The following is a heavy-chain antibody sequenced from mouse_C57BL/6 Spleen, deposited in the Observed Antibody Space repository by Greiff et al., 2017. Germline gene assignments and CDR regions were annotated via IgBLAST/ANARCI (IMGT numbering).Heavy chain of an antibody. CDR1: GYAFSSYW. J-gene: IGHJ1*03. CDR3: ARVITTVGWYVDV. Sequence: VQLQQSGAELVKPGASVKISCKASGYAFSSYWMNWVKQRPGKGLEWIGQIYPGDGDTNYNGKFKGKATLTADKSSSTAYMQLSSLTSEDSAVYFCARVITTVGWYVDVWGTGTTVTVSS. CDR2: IYPGDGDT. V-gene: IGHV1-80*01. D-gene: IGHD1-1*01.